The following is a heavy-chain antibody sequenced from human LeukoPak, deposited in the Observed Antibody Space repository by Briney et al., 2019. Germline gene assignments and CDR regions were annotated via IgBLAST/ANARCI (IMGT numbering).Heavy chain of an antibody. CDR1: GYTFTGYY. CDR3: ARVPRLGYCSSTSCLDAFDI. J-gene: IGHJ3*02. D-gene: IGHD2-2*01. V-gene: IGHV1-2*02. CDR2: INPNRGGT. Sequence: GASVKVSCKASGYTFTGYYMHWVRQAPGQGLEWMGWINPNRGGTNYAQKFQGRVTMTRDTSISTAYMELSRLRSDDTAVYYCARVPRLGYCSSTSCLDAFDIWGQGTMVTVSS.